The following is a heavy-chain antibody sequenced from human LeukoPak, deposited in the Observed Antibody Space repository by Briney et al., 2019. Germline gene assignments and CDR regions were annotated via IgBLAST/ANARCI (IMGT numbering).Heavy chain of an antibody. D-gene: IGHD3-10*01. Sequence: SVKVSCKASGGTFSSYAISWVRQAPGQGLEWMGGIIPIFGTANYAQKFQGRVTITTDESTSTAYMELSSLRSEDTAVYYCATAMVRGVITEFDYGGQGTLVTVSS. V-gene: IGHV1-69*05. CDR1: GGTFSSYA. CDR2: IIPIFGTA. J-gene: IGHJ4*02. CDR3: ATAMVRGVITEFDY.